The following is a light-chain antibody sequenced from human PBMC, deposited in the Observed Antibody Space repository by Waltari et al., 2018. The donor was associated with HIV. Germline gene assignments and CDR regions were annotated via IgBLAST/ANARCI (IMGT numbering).Light chain of an antibody. Sequence: DIQMTQSPSSLSASVGDRVTIACRTGRAVITKLNWYQQKPGTAPKLLIYDASTLQTGAPTRFSGNGSGTDFTLTINNLQPDYFATYFCQQSYDTPLTFGPGTKVEVK. CDR1: RAVITK. CDR3: QQSYDTPLT. J-gene: IGKJ3*01. V-gene: IGKV1-39*01. CDR2: DAS.